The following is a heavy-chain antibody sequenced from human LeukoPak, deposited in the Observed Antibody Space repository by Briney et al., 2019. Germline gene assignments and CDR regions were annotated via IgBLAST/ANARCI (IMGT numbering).Heavy chain of an antibody. CDR2: IKQDGSEK. J-gene: IGHJ4*02. V-gene: IGHV3-7*01. Sequence: GSLRLSCAASGFTFSSYDMTWVRQAPGKGLEWVANIKQDGSEKDYVDSVKGRFTISRDNAKNSLYLQMNSLTAEDTAVYYCARESFAARWDWGQGTLVTVSS. CDR3: ARESFAARWD. CDR1: GFTFSSYD. D-gene: IGHD6-6*01.